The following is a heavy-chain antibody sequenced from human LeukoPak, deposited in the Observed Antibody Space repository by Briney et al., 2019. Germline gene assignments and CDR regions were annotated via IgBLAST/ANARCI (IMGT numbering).Heavy chain of an antibody. J-gene: IGHJ4*02. CDR1: EFTVSNNW. CDR2: IKSDGTGI. D-gene: IGHD3-3*01. V-gene: IGHV3-74*01. CDR3: VRGQTIDY. Sequence: PGGSLRLSRTTSEFTVSNNWMYWDSPDPGKGLMWVSRIKSDGTGITYADSVEGGFTSSRDNAKNTLYLQMNSLRDEDTAVYYCVRGQTIDYWGQGTLVTVSS.